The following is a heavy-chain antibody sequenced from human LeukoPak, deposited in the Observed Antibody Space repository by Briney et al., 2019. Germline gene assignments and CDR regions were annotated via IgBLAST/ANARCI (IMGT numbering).Heavy chain of an antibody. V-gene: IGHV3-7*01. D-gene: IGHD3-3*01. J-gene: IGHJ4*02. CDR2: IKQDGSEK. CDR1: GFTFSSYW. Sequence: PGGSLRLSCAASGFTFSSYWMSWVRQAPGKGLEWVANIKQDGSEKYYVGSVKGRFTISRDNAKNSLYLQMNSLRAEDTAVYYCARVTFLEWLFFDYWGQGTLVTVSS. CDR3: ARVTFLEWLFFDY.